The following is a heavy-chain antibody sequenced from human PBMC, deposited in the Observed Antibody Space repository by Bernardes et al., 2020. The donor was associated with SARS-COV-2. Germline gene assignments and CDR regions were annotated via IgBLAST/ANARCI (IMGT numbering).Heavy chain of an antibody. CDR1: GGSFSGYY. CDR2: INHSGST. CDR3: AREKGRHFQH. V-gene: IGHV4-34*01. J-gene: IGHJ1*01. D-gene: IGHD3-10*01. Sequence: SETLSLTCAVYGGSFSGYYWNWIRQPPGKGLEWIGEINHSGSTNYNPSLKSRVTISVDTSKNQFSLELSSVTAADTAVYYCAREKGRHFQHWGQGTLVTVSS.